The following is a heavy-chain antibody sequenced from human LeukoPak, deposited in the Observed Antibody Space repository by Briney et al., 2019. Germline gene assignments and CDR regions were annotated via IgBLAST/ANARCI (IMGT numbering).Heavy chain of an antibody. CDR2: ISYDGSNK. D-gene: IGHD3-3*01. V-gene: IGHV3-30*04. CDR3: ARDTPNQLRFLEWPLDY. CDR1: GFTFSSYA. Sequence: PGRSLRLSCAASGFTFSSYAMHWVRQVPGKGLEWVAVISYDGSNKYYADSVKGRFTISRDNTKNSLYLQMNSLRAEDTAVYYCARDTPNQLRFLEWPLDYWGQGTLVTVSS. J-gene: IGHJ4*02.